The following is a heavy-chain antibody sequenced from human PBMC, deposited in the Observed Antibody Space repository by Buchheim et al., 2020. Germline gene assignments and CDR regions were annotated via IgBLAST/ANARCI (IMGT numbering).Heavy chain of an antibody. CDR3: ARGDAGYYYGMDV. CDR1: GFTFSSYE. J-gene: IGHJ6*02. V-gene: IGHV3-48*03. D-gene: IGHD2-21*02. CDR2: ISSSASTI. Sequence: EVQLVESGGGLIQPGGSLRLSCVASGFTFSSYEMNWVRHTPGKGLEWVSYISSSASTIYYADSVKGRFTISRDKAKNSLYLQMNSLRAEDTAVYYCARGDAGYYYGMDVWGQGTT.